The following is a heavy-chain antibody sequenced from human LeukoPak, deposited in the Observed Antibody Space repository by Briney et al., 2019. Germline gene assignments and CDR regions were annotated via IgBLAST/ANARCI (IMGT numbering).Heavy chain of an antibody. J-gene: IGHJ6*03. CDR1: GGSISSYY. CDR3: ARTAGASQRGPSYYYYYMDV. D-gene: IGHD6-25*01. CDR2: IYTSGST. V-gene: IGHV4-4*08. Sequence: PSETLSLTCTVSGGSISSYYWSWIRQPPGKGLEWIGRIYTSGSTNYNPSLKSRVTISVDTSKNQFSLKLSSVTAADTAVYYCARTAGASQRGPSYYYYYMDVWGKGTTVTVSS.